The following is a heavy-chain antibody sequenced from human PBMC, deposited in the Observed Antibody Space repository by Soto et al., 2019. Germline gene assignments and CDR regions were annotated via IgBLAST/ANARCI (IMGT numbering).Heavy chain of an antibody. CDR1: GYTFTSYD. D-gene: IGHD3-3*01. V-gene: IGHV1-8*01. CDR2: MNPNSGNT. Sequence: ASVKVSCKASGYTFTSYDINWVRQATGQGLEWMGWMNPNSGNTGYAQKFQGRVTMTRNTSISTAYMELSSLRSEDTAVYYCARWNDFWSGHTPTDAFDIWGQGTMVTVSS. CDR3: ARWNDFWSGHTPTDAFDI. J-gene: IGHJ3*02.